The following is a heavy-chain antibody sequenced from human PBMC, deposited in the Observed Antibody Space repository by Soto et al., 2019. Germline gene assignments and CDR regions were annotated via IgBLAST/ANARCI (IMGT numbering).Heavy chain of an antibody. D-gene: IGHD2-21*02. CDR1: GFTFSSYA. Sequence: GGSLRLSCAASGFTFSSYAMSWVRQAPGKGLEWVSAISGSGGSTYYADSVKGRFTISRDNSKNTLYLQMNSLRAEDTAVYYCAKRTESNYYYYGMDVWGQGTTVTVSS. V-gene: IGHV3-23*01. CDR3: AKRTESNYYYYGMDV. CDR2: ISGSGGST. J-gene: IGHJ6*02.